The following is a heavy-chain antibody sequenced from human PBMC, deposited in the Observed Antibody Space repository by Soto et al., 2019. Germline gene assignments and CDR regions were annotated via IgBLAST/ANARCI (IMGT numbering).Heavy chain of an antibody. CDR3: AKDIGTTYYDILTGYFHGMDV. Sequence: GGSLRLSCAASGFTFDDYTMHWVRQAPGKGLEWVSLISWDGGSTYYADSVKGRFTISRDNSKNSLYLQMNSLRTEDTALYYCAKDIGTTYYDILTGYFHGMDVWGQGTTVTVSS. CDR2: ISWDGGST. V-gene: IGHV3-43*01. CDR1: GFTFDDYT. J-gene: IGHJ6*02. D-gene: IGHD3-9*01.